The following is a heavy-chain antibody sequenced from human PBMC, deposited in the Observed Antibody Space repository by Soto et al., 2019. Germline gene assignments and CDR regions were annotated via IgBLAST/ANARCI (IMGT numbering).Heavy chain of an antibody. Sequence: QVQLVQSGAEEKKPGASVKVSCKASGYTFTGYAMHWVRQAPGQSLEWMGWINAGNGNTKYSQRFQGRVTITRDTSASTAYMELSSLRYEDTAVYYCARAVAVPADFDYWGQGTLVTVSS. CDR1: GYTFTGYA. CDR3: ARAVAVPADFDY. J-gene: IGHJ4*02. D-gene: IGHD5-12*01. V-gene: IGHV1-3*05. CDR2: INAGNGNT.